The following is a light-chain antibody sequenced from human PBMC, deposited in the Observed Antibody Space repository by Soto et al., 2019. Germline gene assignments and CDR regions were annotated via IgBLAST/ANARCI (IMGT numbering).Light chain of an antibody. J-gene: IGKJ1*01. CDR1: QSVSNN. V-gene: IGKV3-15*01. CDR3: QQYNKWPQWT. CDR2: SAS. Sequence: VVLTQFPGTLSLSPGETATLSCGASQSVSNNFLGWYQQKPGLPPRLLIFSASTRATGVPARFSGSGSGTEFTLTISSLQSEDFAVYYCQQYNKWPQWTFGQGTKVDIK.